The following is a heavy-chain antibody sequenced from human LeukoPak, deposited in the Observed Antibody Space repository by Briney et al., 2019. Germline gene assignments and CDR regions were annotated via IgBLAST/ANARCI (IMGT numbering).Heavy chain of an antibody. CDR3: AKGRTATVLGPFDY. CDR2: ISYDGSNK. CDR1: GFTFSNYG. D-gene: IGHD5-18*01. V-gene: IGHV3-30*18. J-gene: IGHJ4*02. Sequence: GGSLRLSCAASGFTFSNYGMHWVRQAPGKGLEWVAVISYDGSNKYYADSVKGRFSISRDNSKNTLYLQMNSLTVEDTAVYYCAKGRTATVLGPFDYWGQGNMVTVSS.